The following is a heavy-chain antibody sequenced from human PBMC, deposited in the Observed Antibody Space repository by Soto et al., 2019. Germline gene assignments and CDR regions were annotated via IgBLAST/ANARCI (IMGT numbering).Heavy chain of an antibody. CDR1: GFTFSSYA. Sequence: GGSLRLSCAASGFTFSSYAMHWVRQAPGKGLEWVAVISYDGSNKYYADSVKGRLTISRDNSKNTLYLQMNSLRAEDTAVYYCARESGGYSSSSLVFTSYYYYGMDVWGQGTTVTVSS. V-gene: IGHV3-30-3*01. J-gene: IGHJ6*02. D-gene: IGHD6-6*01. CDR2: ISYDGSNK. CDR3: ARESGGYSSSSLVFTSYYYYGMDV.